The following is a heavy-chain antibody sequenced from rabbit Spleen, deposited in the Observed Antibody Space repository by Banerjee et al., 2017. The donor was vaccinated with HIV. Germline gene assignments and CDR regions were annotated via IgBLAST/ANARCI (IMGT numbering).Heavy chain of an antibody. CDR3: VRIFAFAGYDGIGDATLNKCDLGGQGT. Sequence: QEHLVVSGGGLVPPGGSLKVSCTVSGFDFSTYSMSWVRQVPGKGPEWIACIYCGDGRANFASWGNGRFTISRSTSQSTVKLQKTRLRAVYTAAYCSVRIFAFAGYDGIGDATLNKCDLGGQGTWGT. CDR2: IYCGDGRA. D-gene: IGHD4-2*01. CDR1: GFDFSTYS. J-gene: IGHJ1*01. V-gene: IGHV1S47*01.